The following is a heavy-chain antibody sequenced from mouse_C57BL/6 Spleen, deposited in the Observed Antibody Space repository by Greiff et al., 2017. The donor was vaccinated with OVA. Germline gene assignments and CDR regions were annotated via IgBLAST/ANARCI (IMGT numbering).Heavy chain of an antibody. D-gene: IGHD1-1*01. V-gene: IGHV1-15*01. CDR3: TRWTTVVAYYIDY. CDR1: GYTFTDYE. CDR2: IDPETGGT. Sequence: QVQLQQSGAELVRPGASVTLSCKASGYTFTDYEMHWVKQTPVHGLEWIGAIDPETGGTAYNQKFKGKAILTADKSSSTAYMELRSLTSEYSAVYYCTRWTTVVAYYIDYWGQGTTLTVSS. J-gene: IGHJ2*01.